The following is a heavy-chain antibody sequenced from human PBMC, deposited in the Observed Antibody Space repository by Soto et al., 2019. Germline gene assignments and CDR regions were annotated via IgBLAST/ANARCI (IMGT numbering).Heavy chain of an antibody. V-gene: IGHV3-23*01. Sequence: PGGSLRLSCAASGFTFGSYAMSWVRQAPGKGLEWVSSISGSGGGTDYADSVKGRFTISRDNSKNTLYLQMNSLRAEDTAVYYCAKVRYCSGGSCRDYFDYWGQGTLVTVSS. CDR2: ISGSGGGT. D-gene: IGHD2-15*01. CDR1: GFTFGSYA. CDR3: AKVRYCSGGSCRDYFDY. J-gene: IGHJ4*02.